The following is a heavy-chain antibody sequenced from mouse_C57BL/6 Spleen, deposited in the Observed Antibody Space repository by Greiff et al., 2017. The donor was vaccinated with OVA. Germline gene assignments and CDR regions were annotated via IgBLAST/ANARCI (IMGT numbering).Heavy chain of an antibody. CDR1: GYTFTDYE. CDR2: IDPETGGT. J-gene: IGHJ3*01. V-gene: IGHV1-15*01. D-gene: IGHD1-1*01. Sequence: QVQLQQSGAELVRPGASVTLSCKASGYTFTDYEMHWVKQTPVHGLKWIGAIDPETGGTAYNQKFKGKAILTADKSTSTAYMELRSLTSEDSAVYYCTRTPYGSSPAWFAYWGQGTLVTVSA. CDR3: TRTPYGSSPAWFAY.